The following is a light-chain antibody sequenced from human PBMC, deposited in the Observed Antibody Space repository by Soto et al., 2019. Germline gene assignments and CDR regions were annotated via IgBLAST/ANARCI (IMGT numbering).Light chain of an antibody. J-gene: IGKJ4*01. CDR2: DAS. Sequence: EIVLTQSPATLSLSPGERATLSCRASQSVSSYLAWYQQKPGQAPRLLISDASNRATGIPARFSGSGSGTDFTLTVSSLEPEDFVVNYCQQRRDWPLTFGGGTKVEI. CDR1: QSVSSY. V-gene: IGKV3-11*01. CDR3: QQRRDWPLT.